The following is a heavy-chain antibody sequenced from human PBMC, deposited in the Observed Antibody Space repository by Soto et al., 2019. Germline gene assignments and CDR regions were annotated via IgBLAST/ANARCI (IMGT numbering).Heavy chain of an antibody. CDR2: IWYDGSNK. V-gene: IGHV3-33*01. CDR3: AREGSYDFWSGRAYYYYGMDV. Sequence: QVQLVESGGGVVQPGRSLRLSCAASGFTFSSYGMHWVRQAPGKGLEWVAVIWYDGSNKYYADSVKGRFTISRDNSKNTLYLQMNSLSAEDTAVYYCAREGSYDFWSGRAYYYYGMDVWGQGTTVTVSS. CDR1: GFTFSSYG. D-gene: IGHD3-3*01. J-gene: IGHJ6*01.